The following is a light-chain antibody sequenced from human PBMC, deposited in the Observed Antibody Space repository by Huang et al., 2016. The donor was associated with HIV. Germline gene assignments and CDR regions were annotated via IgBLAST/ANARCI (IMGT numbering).Light chain of an antibody. Sequence: EIVLTQSPATLSLSPGGRATLSCGASQTVKSDYLAWYQQGPGLAPRLVIYDASHRAAGIPDRFSARGSGTDFTLTISRLEPEDFAIYYCQQYGTSPRTFGQGTRVEIK. V-gene: IGKV3D-20*01. CDR3: QQYGTSPRT. CDR1: QTVKSDY. CDR2: DAS. J-gene: IGKJ1*01.